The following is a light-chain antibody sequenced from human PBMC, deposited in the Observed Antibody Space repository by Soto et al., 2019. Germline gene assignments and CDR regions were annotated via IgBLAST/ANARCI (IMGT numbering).Light chain of an antibody. CDR3: QKYNSALT. J-gene: IGKJ5*01. CDR1: QDISNY. CDR2: TAS. V-gene: IGKV1-27*01. Sequence: DIQMTQSPSSLSESIGDTVTISCRASQDISNYLAWYQQTPGKVPKLLIYTASTLQSGVPSRFSGSGSGTDFTLTISSLQPEDVATYYCQKYNSALTFGQGTRLEI.